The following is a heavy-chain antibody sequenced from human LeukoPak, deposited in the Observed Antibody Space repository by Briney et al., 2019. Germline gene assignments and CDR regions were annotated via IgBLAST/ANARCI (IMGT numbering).Heavy chain of an antibody. J-gene: IGHJ6*02. D-gene: IGHD2-2*01. Sequence: SVKVSCKASGGTFSSYAISWVRQAPGQGLEWMGGIIPIFGTANYAQKFQGRVTITADESTSTAYMELSSLRSEDTAVYYCASARFCSSTSCPPRVYYYGMDVWGQGTTVTVSS. V-gene: IGHV1-69*13. CDR2: IIPIFGTA. CDR3: ASARFCSSTSCPPRVYYYGMDV. CDR1: GGTFSSYA.